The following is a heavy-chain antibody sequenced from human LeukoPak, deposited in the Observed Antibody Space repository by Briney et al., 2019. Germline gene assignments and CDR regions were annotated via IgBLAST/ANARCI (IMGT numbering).Heavy chain of an antibody. Sequence: PGGSLRLSCAASGFTFSNYNMNWVRQAPGKGLEWVSYITLSSSSIYYADSVKGRFTISRDNAKNSLYPQMNSLRAEDTAVYYCAREPTYTSAWYTSCDYWGQGTLVTVSS. CDR3: AREPTYTSAWYTSCDY. CDR2: ITLSSSSI. CDR1: GFTFSNYN. D-gene: IGHD6-13*01. V-gene: IGHV3-48*01. J-gene: IGHJ4*02.